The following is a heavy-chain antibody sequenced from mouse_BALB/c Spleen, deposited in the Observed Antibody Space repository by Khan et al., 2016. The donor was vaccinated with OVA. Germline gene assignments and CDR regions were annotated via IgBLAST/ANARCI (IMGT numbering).Heavy chain of an antibody. CDR2: ISYSGNT. J-gene: IGHJ2*02. V-gene: IGHV3-2*02. CDR1: GYSITSDYA. Sequence: QLEESGPGLVKPSQSLSLTCTVTGYSITSDYAWNWIRQFPGNKLEWMGFISYSGNTKYNPSLNSRFSITRDTSKNQFFLQLNSVTTEDTATYYCASVYGGDFDYWGQGTSLTVSS. CDR3: ASVYGGDFDY. D-gene: IGHD1-1*01.